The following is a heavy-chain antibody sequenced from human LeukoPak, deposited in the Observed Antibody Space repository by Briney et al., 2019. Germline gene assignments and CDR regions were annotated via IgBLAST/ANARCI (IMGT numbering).Heavy chain of an antibody. CDR1: GYTFTSYG. V-gene: IGHV1-8*02. CDR2: MNPNSGNT. J-gene: IGHJ3*02. D-gene: IGHD3-3*01. CDR3: ARKETYYDFWSGHSSAFDI. Sequence: ASVKVSCKASGYTFTSYGISWVRQATGQGLEWMGWMNPNSGNTGYAQKFQGRVTMTRNTSISTAYMELSSLRSEDTAVYYCARKETYYDFWSGHSSAFDIWGQGTMVTVSS.